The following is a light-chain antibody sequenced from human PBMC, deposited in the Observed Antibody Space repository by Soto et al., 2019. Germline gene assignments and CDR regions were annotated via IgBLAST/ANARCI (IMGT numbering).Light chain of an antibody. CDR3: QHYDTYSPMWT. CDR2: EAS. J-gene: IGKJ1*01. CDR1: QSINW. V-gene: IGKV1-5*03. Sequence: DIQLAQSPSTLSASVGDRLIITCRATQSINWLAWYQQKPGKAPKLLIFEASRLESGVPSRFSGSGSGTEFTLPISSLQPDDFGTYYCQHYDTYSPMWTFGQGPKVDVK.